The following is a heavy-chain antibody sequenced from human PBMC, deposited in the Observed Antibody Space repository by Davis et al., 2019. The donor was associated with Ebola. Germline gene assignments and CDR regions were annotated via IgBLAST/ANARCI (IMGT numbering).Heavy chain of an antibody. CDR3: ARGEGAPDY. J-gene: IGHJ4*02. CDR2: IRTYDGNT. V-gene: IGHV1-18*01. Sequence: AASVKVSCKASGGTFRSYAINWVRQAPGQGLEWLGWIRTYDGNTNYAQKLQDRVTMTTDTSTTTVFMELRNLRSDDTAVYWCARGEGAPDYWGQGTLVTVSS. CDR1: GGTFRSYA. D-gene: IGHD1-26*01.